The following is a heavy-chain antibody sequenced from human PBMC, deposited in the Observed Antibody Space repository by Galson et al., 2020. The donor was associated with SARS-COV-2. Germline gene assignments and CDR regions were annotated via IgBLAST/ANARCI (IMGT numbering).Heavy chain of an antibody. J-gene: IGHJ4*02. Sequence: GESLKISCAASGFTFSNAWMSWVRQAPGKGLEWVGRIKSKTDGGTTDYAAPVKGRFTISRDDSKNTLYLQMNSLKTEDTAVYYCTTDLEGFGEFDYWGQGTLVTVSS. V-gene: IGHV3-15*01. CDR1: GFTFSNAW. D-gene: IGHD3-10*01. CDR2: IKSKTDGGTT. CDR3: TTDLEGFGEFDY.